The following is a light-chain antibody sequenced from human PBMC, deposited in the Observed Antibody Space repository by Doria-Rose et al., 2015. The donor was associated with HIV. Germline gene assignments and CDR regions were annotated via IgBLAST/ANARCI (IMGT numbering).Light chain of an antibody. V-gene: IGKV1-39*01. CDR1: QTVSAY. J-gene: IGKJ1*01. CDR2: AAL. CDR3: QQTYSSPPWT. Sequence: YLFASIGDRVTITCRASQTVSAYLNWFQQEPGKAPKLLIYAALRLQSGVPSRFSGSGSGTDFTLTISGLQPGDFATYYCQQTYSSPPWTFGQGTKVEMK.